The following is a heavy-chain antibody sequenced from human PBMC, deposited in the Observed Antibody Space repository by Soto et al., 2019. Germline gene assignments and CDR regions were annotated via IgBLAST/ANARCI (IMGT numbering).Heavy chain of an antibody. Sequence: SETLSLTCTVSGGSISSGGYYWSWIRQHPGKGLEWIGYIYYSGSTYYNPSLKSRVTISVDTSNNQFSLKLSSVTAADTAVYYCARGPSRDFEGHNWFDPWGQGTLVTVSS. J-gene: IGHJ5*02. D-gene: IGHD3-3*01. CDR3: ARGPSRDFEGHNWFDP. CDR2: IYYSGST. V-gene: IGHV4-31*03. CDR1: GGSISSGGYY.